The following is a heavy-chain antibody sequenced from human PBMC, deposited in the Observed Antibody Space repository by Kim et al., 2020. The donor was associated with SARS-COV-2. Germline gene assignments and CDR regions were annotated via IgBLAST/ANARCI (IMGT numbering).Heavy chain of an antibody. D-gene: IGHD2-15*01. J-gene: IGHJ4*02. CDR2: IYYSGST. Sequence: IYYSGSTTYNPSLKSRVTISVDTSKNQFSLKLSSVTAADTAVYYCGRGFDYWGQGTLVTVSS. CDR3: GRGFDY. V-gene: IGHV4-59*08.